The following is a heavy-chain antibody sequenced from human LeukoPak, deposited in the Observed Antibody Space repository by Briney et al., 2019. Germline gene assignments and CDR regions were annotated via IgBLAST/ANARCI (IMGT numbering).Heavy chain of an antibody. D-gene: IGHD1-26*01. CDR1: GGTFSSYA. CDR3: ARDRGNRYSGSYSADY. V-gene: IGHV1-69*05. CDR2: IIPIFGTA. J-gene: IGHJ4*02. Sequence: SVKVSCKASGGTFSSYAISWVRQAPGQGLEWMGGIIPIFGTANYAQKFQGRVTITTDESTSTAYMELRSLRSDDTAVYYCARDRGNRYSGSYSADYWGQGTLVTVSS.